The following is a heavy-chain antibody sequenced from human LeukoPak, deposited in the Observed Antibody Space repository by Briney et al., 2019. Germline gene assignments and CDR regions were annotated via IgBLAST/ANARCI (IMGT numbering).Heavy chain of an antibody. Sequence: GESLKISCKGSGYSFTSYWIGWVRQMPGKGLEWMGIIYPGDSDTRYSPSFQGQVPILADKSISTAYLQWSSLKASDTAMYYCASFSAPYYYDSSGYYWVGDYWGQGTLVTVSS. D-gene: IGHD3-22*01. CDR3: ASFSAPYYYDSSGYYWVGDY. CDR2: IYPGDSDT. J-gene: IGHJ4*02. CDR1: GYSFTSYW. V-gene: IGHV5-51*01.